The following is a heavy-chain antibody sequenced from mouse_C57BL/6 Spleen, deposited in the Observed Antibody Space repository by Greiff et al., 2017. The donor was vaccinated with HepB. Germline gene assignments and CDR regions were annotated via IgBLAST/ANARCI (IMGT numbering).Heavy chain of an antibody. V-gene: IGHV3-6*01. D-gene: IGHD1-1*01. J-gene: IGHJ3*01. Sequence: VQLQQSGPGLVKPSQSLSLTCSVTGYSITSGYYWNWIRQFPGNKLEWMGYISYDGSNNYNPSLKNRISITRDTSKNQFFLKLNSVTTEDTATYYCARDNYGSSPFAYWGQGTLVTVSA. CDR3: ARDNYGSSPFAY. CDR1: GYSITSGYY. CDR2: ISYDGSN.